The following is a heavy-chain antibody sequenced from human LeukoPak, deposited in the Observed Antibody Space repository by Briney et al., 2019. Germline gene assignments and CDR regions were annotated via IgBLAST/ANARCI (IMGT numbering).Heavy chain of an antibody. CDR2: ISSGGGNT. D-gene: IGHD1-26*01. Sequence: GGSLRLSCAASGFTFSTYAMHWVRQAPGKGLEHVSSISSGGGNTYYADSVRDRFTSSRDNSKNTLYLHMGSLRAEDMAVYYCAREEAPVGGSSFDYWGQGTLVTVSS. J-gene: IGHJ4*02. CDR1: GFTFSTYA. CDR3: AREEAPVGGSSFDY. V-gene: IGHV3-64*02.